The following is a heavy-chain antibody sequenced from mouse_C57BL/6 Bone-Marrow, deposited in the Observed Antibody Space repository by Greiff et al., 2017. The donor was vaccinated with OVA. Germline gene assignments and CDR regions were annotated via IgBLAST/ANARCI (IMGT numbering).Heavy chain of an antibody. CDR2: IYPRSGNT. CDR1: GYTFTSYG. Sequence: VQLQQSGAELARPGASVKLSCKASGYTFTSYGISWVKQRTGQGLEWIGEIYPRSGNTYYNEKFKGKATLTADKSSSTAYMELRSLTSEDSAVYFCAKGSGSTYWYFEVWGTGTTVTVSS. D-gene: IGHD1-1*01. CDR3: AKGSGSTYWYFEV. V-gene: IGHV1-81*01. J-gene: IGHJ1*03.